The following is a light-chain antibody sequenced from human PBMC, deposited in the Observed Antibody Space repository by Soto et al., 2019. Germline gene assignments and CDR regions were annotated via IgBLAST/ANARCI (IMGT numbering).Light chain of an antibody. CDR1: QSVLRSSNNKNH. V-gene: IGKV4-1*01. CDR2: WAS. Sequence: DIVMTQSPDSLAVSLGERATINCKSSQSVLRSSNNKNHLVWYQQKPGQPPKLLIYWASTRESGVPDRFSGSGSGTDFTLTISSLQAEDVAVYFCQQYHSTPNTFGQGTKLEIK. J-gene: IGKJ2*01. CDR3: QQYHSTPNT.